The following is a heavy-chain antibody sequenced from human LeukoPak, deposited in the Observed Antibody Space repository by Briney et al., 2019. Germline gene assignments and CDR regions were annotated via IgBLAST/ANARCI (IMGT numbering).Heavy chain of an antibody. Sequence: ASVKVSCKASRYTVTGYFMHWVRQAPGQGLEWMGWINPNSGGTSYLQNFQGRVTMTRDTSISTAYMDLSRLRSDDTAVYYCARGRPGDYFDYWGQGTLVTVSS. CDR3: ARGRPGDYFDY. D-gene: IGHD6-25*01. CDR2: INPNSGGT. CDR1: RYTVTGYF. J-gene: IGHJ4*02. V-gene: IGHV1-2*02.